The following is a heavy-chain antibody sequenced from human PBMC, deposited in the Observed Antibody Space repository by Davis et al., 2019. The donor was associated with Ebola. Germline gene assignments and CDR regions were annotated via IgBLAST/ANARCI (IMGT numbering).Heavy chain of an antibody. V-gene: IGHV1-46*01. D-gene: IGHD7-27*01. CDR2: INPSGGGT. J-gene: IGHJ3*02. CDR3: SRGATGDIDAFDI. CDR1: GYTFTRYQ. Sequence: ASVKVSCRASGYTFTRYQMHWVRQAPGQGLEWMGIINPSGGGTNYAQKLQGRVTMTNDASTSTVYVELSGLRSEDTAVYYCSRGATGDIDAFDIWGQGTMVTVSS.